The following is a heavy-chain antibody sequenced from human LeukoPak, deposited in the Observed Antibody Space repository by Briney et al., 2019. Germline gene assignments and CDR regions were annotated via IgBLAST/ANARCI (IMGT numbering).Heavy chain of an antibody. J-gene: IGHJ4*02. CDR2: INPSGGST. V-gene: IGHV1-46*01. CDR1: GYTFTSYY. CDR3: ARDFSSVTKDHLGNDY. Sequence: ASVKVSCKASGYTFTSYYMHWVRQAPGQGLEWMGIINPSGGSTSYAQKFQGRVTMTRDTSTSTVYMELSSLRSGDTAVYYCARDFSSVTKDHLGNDYWGQGTLVTVSS. D-gene: IGHD4-17*01.